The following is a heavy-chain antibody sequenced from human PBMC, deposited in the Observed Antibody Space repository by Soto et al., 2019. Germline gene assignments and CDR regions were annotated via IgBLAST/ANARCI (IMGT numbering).Heavy chain of an antibody. CDR2: VTHSGTA. CDR1: GGSIDSGAFS. Sequence: SETLSPTCAVSGGSIDSGAFSLSWIRQPPGKGLKWIGYVTHSGTAYSNPSFNGRLTLSVDSSQTQFSLKLTSVTAANSAFYYCARIHWAQSSLDYWGRGILVTVSS. J-gene: IGHJ4*02. CDR3: ARIHWAQSSLDY. D-gene: IGHD6-19*01. V-gene: IGHV4-30-2*01.